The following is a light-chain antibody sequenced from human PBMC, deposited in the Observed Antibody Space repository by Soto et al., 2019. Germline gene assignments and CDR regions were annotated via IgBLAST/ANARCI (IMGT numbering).Light chain of an antibody. CDR1: SSDVGGYNY. V-gene: IGLV2-14*01. Sequence: QSVLTQPASVSGSPGQSITISCTGTSSDVGGYNYVSWYQQHPGKAPKLMIYDVSNRPSGVSNRFSGSTSGNTASLTISGLQAEDEADYYCSSYTSSSIVVFGGGTKLTVL. CDR3: SSYTSSSIVV. CDR2: DVS. J-gene: IGLJ2*01.